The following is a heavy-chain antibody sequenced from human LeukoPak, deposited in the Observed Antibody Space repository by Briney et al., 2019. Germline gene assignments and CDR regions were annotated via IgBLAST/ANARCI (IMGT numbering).Heavy chain of an antibody. CDR3: AKPLSSGTGYFDY. D-gene: IGHD3-22*01. Sequence: GGSLRLSCAASGFTFSSYAMSWVRQAPGKGLEWVSAISGSGGSTYYADSVRGRFTISRDNSKNTLYLQMNSLRAEDTAVYYCAKPLSSGTGYFDYWGQGTLVTVSS. V-gene: IGHV3-23*01. CDR2: ISGSGGST. CDR1: GFTFSSYA. J-gene: IGHJ4*02.